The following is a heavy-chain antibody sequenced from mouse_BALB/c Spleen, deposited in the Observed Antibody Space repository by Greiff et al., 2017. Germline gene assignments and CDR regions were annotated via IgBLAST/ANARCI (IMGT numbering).Heavy chain of an antibody. J-gene: IGHJ4*01. CDR2: IWGDGST. V-gene: IGHV2-6-7*01. CDR1: GFSLTSYG. Sequence: VQGVESGPGLVAPSQSLSITCTVSGFSLTSYGVHWVRQPPGKGLEWLGMIWGDGSTDYNSALKSRLSISKDNSKSQVFLKMNSLQTDDTARYYCARDSYRYDGYAMDYWGQGTSVTVSS. CDR3: ARDSYRYDGYAMDY. D-gene: IGHD2-14*01.